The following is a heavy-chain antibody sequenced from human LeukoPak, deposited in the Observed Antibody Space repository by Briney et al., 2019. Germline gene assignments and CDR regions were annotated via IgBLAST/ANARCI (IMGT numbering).Heavy chain of an antibody. CDR2: ISGSGGST. D-gene: IGHD3-22*01. J-gene: IGHJ4*02. Sequence: ASVKVSCKASGYTFTSYGISWVRQAPGKGLEWVSAISGSGGSTYYADSVKGRFTISRDNSKNTLYLQMNSLRAEDTAVYYCAKDQGGGYHFHYFDYWGQGTLVTVSS. CDR1: GYTFTSYG. V-gene: IGHV3-23*01. CDR3: AKDQGGGYHFHYFDY.